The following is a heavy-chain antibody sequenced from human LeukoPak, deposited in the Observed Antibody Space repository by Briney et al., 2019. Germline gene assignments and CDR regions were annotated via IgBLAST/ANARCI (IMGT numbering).Heavy chain of an antibody. Sequence: PGRSLRLSCAASGFTFSSYAMHWVRQAPGKGLEWVAVISYDGSNKYYADSVKGRFTISRDNSKNTLYLQTNSLRAEDTAVYYCARGQHLDYLDYWGQGTLVTVSS. CDR2: ISYDGSNK. CDR1: GFTFSSYA. D-gene: IGHD6-13*01. J-gene: IGHJ4*02. CDR3: ARGQHLDYLDY. V-gene: IGHV3-30-3*01.